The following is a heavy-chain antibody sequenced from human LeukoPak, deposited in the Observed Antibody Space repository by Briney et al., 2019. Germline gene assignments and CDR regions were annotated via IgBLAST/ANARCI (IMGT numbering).Heavy chain of an antibody. D-gene: IGHD2-2*02. Sequence: GGSLTLSCAASGFTFSSYGMHWVRQAPGKGLEGVAFIRYDGSNKYYADSVKGRFTISRDNSKNTLYLQMNSLRAEDTAVYYCARDFNDCSSTSCYKGWVDYMDVWGKGTTVTVSS. CDR2: IRYDGSNK. CDR1: GFTFSSYG. V-gene: IGHV3-30*02. CDR3: ARDFNDCSSTSCYKGWVDYMDV. J-gene: IGHJ6*03.